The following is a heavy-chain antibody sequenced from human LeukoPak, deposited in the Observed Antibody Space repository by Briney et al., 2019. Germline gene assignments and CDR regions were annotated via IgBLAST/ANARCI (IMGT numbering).Heavy chain of an antibody. V-gene: IGHV3-43*02. CDR3: AKDWAVTPRRGDAFDI. Sequence: GSLRLSCAASGFTFDDYAMHWVRQAPGKGLEWVSLISGDGSATYYADSVKGRFTISRDNSKNSLYVQMNSLRTEDTALYYCAKDWAVTPRRGDAFDIWGQGTMVTVSS. CDR2: ISGDGSAT. D-gene: IGHD4-17*01. J-gene: IGHJ3*02. CDR1: GFTFDDYA.